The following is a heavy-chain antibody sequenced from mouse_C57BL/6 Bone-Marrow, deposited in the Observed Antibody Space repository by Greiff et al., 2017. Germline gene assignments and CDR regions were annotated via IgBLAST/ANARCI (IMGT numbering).Heavy chain of an antibody. CDR2: IDPSDSYT. D-gene: IGHD2-14*01. V-gene: IGHV1-69*01. CDR3: ARGTDGSWYFDD. J-gene: IGHJ1*03. Sequence: QVQLQQPGAELVMPGASVKLSCKASGYTFTSYWLHWVKQRPGQGLEWIGEIDPSDSYTNYNQKFKGKATLTVDKSSSTAYMQLSSLTSEDSAVYFCARGTDGSWYFDDWGKGTTVTVSS. CDR1: GYTFTSYW.